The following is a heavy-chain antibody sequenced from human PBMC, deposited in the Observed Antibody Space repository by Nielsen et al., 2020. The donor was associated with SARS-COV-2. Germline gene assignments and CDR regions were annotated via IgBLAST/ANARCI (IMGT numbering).Heavy chain of an antibody. V-gene: IGHV4-59*08. Sequence: WIRQPPGKGLEWIGYIYYSGSTNYNPSLKSRVTISVDTSKNQFSLKLSSVTAADTAVYYCARHTFGEDFDRSVITLFDYWGQGTLVTVSS. CDR3: ARHTFGEDFDRSVITLFDY. D-gene: IGHD3-22*01. CDR2: IYYSGST. J-gene: IGHJ4*02.